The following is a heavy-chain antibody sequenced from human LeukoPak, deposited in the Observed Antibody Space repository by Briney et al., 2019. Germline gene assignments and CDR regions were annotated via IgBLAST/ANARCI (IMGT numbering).Heavy chain of an antibody. J-gene: IGHJ4*02. CDR1: GYSISSGYY. CDR3: ARAGSGSRDYFDY. V-gene: IGHV4-38-2*01. D-gene: IGHD2-15*01. Sequence: LETLSLTCAVSGYSISSGYYWGWIRQPPGKGLEWIGSIYHSGSSYYNPSLKSRGSFSVDTSKNHFSLKLTSVTAVDTAVYYCARAGSGSRDYFDYWGQGTLVTVSS. CDR2: IYHSGSS.